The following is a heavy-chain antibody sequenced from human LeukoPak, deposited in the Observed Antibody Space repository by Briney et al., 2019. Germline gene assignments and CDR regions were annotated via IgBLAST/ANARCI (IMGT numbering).Heavy chain of an antibody. CDR3: ARDPRWLTPDCTSTSCYENYFDP. Sequence: SESLSLTCAVSGFSISSGSQCAWLQPPPGKGLEWVGRIFHGGSAHYNPSLKSRFTISVDTSNNQFSLKMYSVTAADTAVYYCARDPRWLTPDCTSTSCYENYFDPWGQGTLVTVSS. D-gene: IGHD2-2*01. J-gene: IGHJ5*02. V-gene: IGHV4-38-2*02. CDR1: GFSISSGSQ. CDR2: IFHGGSA.